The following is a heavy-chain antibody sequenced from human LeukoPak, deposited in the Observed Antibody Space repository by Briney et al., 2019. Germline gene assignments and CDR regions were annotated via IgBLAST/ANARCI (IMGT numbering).Heavy chain of an antibody. CDR1: GFTFSSYA. D-gene: IGHD2-15*01. CDR2: ISGSGGST. CDR3: AKDVPAATIRPNYFDY. Sequence: GGSLRLSCAASGFTFSSYAMSWVRQAPGKGLEWVSAISGSGGSTYYADSVKGRFTISRDNSKNTLYLQMNSLRAEDTAVYYCAKDVPAATIRPNYFDYWGQGTLVTVSS. V-gene: IGHV3-23*01. J-gene: IGHJ4*02.